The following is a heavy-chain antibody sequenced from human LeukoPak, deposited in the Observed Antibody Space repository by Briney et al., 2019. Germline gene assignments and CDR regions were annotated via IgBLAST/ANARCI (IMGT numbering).Heavy chain of an antibody. CDR2: IYYSGNT. CDR3: ARTVAGKLVFDD. D-gene: IGHD6-19*01. J-gene: IGHJ4*02. Sequence: SQSLSLTCTVSGGSISSGGYYWGWIRQPPGKGLEWIGSIYYSGNTYDSPSLKSRVTTSVDTSKNQFSLKLSSVTAADTAMYYCARTVAGKLVFDDWGQGTLVTVSS. CDR1: GGSISSGGYY. V-gene: IGHV4-39*07.